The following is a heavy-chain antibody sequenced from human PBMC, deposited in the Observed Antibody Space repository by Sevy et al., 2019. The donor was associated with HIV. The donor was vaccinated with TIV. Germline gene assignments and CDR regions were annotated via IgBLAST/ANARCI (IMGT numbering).Heavy chain of an antibody. V-gene: IGHV1-69*13. CDR1: GDTFTNYA. J-gene: IGHJ6*02. Sequence: ASVKVSCKASGDTFTNYALSWVRQAPGQGLEWMGGILPILRSAKTAQKFQDRVTITADDSTSTAYMELNSLRSEDTAVYYCAADRGEDYCSGNSCQRHYYYGLDVWGQGTTVTVSS. CDR3: AADRGEDYCSGNSCQRHYYYGLDV. D-gene: IGHD2-15*01. CDR2: ILPILRSA.